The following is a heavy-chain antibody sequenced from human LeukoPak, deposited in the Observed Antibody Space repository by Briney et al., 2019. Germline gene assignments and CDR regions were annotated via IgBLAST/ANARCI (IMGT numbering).Heavy chain of an antibody. CDR3: ARDRGGGTVTIFDY. D-gene: IGHD4-17*01. Sequence: ASVKVSCKASGGTFSSYAISWVRQAPGQGLEWMGGIVPIFGTANYAQKFQGRVTITTDESTSTAYMELSSLRSEDTAVYYCARDRGGGTVTIFDYWGQGTLVTVSS. CDR1: GGTFSSYA. J-gene: IGHJ4*02. CDR2: IVPIFGTA. V-gene: IGHV1-69*05.